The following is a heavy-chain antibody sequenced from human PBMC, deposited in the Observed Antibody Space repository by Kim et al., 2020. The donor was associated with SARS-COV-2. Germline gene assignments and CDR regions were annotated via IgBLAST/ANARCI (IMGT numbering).Heavy chain of an antibody. V-gene: IGHV1-58*01. D-gene: IGHD4-17*01. Sequence: SVKVSCKASGFTFTSSAVQWVRQARGQRLEWIGWIVVGSGNTNYAQKFQERVTITRDMSTSTAYMELSSLRSEDTAVYYCAADRNVIYYGDYDWYFDLWGRGTLVTVSS. CDR2: IVVGSGNT. J-gene: IGHJ2*01. CDR1: GFTFTSSA. CDR3: AADRNVIYYGDYDWYFDL.